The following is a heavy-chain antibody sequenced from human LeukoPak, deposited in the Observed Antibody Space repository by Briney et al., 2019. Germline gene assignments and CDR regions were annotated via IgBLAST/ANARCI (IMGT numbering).Heavy chain of an antibody. CDR3: AREGRVLWFGDRPFDY. V-gene: IGHV4-39*07. D-gene: IGHD3-10*01. J-gene: IGHJ4*02. CDR1: GGSISSSSYY. Sequence: SETLSLTCTVSGGSISSSSYYWGWIRQPPGKGLEWTGSIYYSGSTYYNPSLKSRVTISVDTSKNQFSLKLSSVTAADTAVYYCAREGRVLWFGDRPFDYWGQGTLVTVSS. CDR2: IYYSGST.